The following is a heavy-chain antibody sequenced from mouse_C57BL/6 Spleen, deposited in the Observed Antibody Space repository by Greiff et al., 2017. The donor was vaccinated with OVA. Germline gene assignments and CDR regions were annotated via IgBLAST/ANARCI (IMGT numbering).Heavy chain of an antibody. CDR2: IGPEDGDT. V-gene: IGHV14-1*01. CDR3: TYFDV. CDR1: GFNIKDYY. Sequence: EVQRVESGAELVRPGASVQLSCTASGFNIKDYYMHWVKQRPEQGLEWIGRIGPEDGDTEYAPKFQGKATMTADTSSNPAYLQLSSLTSEDTAVYYCTYFDVWGTGTTVTVSS. J-gene: IGHJ1*03.